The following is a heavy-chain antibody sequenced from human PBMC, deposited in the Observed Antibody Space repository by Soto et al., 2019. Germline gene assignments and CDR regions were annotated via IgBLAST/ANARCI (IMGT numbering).Heavy chain of an antibody. J-gene: IGHJ3*02. V-gene: IGHV4-31*03. CDR1: GGSISSGGYY. Sequence: PSETLSLTCTVSGGSISSGGYYWSWIRQHPGKGLEWIGYIYYSGSTYYNPSLKSRVTISVDTSKNQFSLKLSSVTAADTAVYYCARVKATVTMENAFDIWGQGTMVTVSS. CDR3: ARVKATVTMENAFDI. CDR2: IYYSGST. D-gene: IGHD4-17*01.